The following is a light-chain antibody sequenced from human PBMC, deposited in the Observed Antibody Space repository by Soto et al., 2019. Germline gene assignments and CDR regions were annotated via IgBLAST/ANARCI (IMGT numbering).Light chain of an antibody. CDR2: EDT. J-gene: IGLJ2*01. V-gene: IGLV2-23*01. CDR3: CSYRDTTTVV. CDR1: ISDVGTYNL. Sequence: QSALTQPASVSGSPGQSITISCTGTISDVGTYNLVSWFQQHPGKAPKLMIYEDTKRPSGVSDRFSGSKSGNTASLTISGLRAEDEADYHCCSYRDTTTVVFGGGTKLTVL.